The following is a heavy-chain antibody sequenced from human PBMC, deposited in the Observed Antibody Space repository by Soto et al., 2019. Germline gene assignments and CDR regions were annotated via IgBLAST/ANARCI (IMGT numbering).Heavy chain of an antibody. CDR1: GYTFTSYG. Sequence: QVQLVQSGAEVKKPGASVKVSCKASGYTFTSYGISWVRQAPGQGLEWMGRISAYNGNTNYAQKLQGRGNMNTDTSTSTAYMELRSVRSDDMAVYYCAREDGSGSPYYYYGMDVWGQGTTVIVSS. V-gene: IGHV1-18*03. J-gene: IGHJ6*01. D-gene: IGHD3-10*01. CDR2: ISAYNGNT. CDR3: AREDGSGSPYYYYGMDV.